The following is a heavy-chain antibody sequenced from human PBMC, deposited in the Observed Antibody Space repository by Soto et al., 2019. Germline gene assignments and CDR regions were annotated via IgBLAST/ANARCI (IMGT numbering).Heavy chain of an antibody. J-gene: IGHJ3*02. CDR2: INPSGGST. CDR3: ASFWDYGSSGYPGHHAFDI. D-gene: IGHD3-22*01. V-gene: IGHV1-46*01. Sequence: ASVKVSCKASGYTFTSYYMHWVRQAPGQGLEWMGIINPSGGSTSYAQKFQGRVTMTRDTSTSTVYMELSSLRPEDTAVYYCASFWDYGSSGYPGHHAFDIWGQGTMVTVSS. CDR1: GYTFTSYY.